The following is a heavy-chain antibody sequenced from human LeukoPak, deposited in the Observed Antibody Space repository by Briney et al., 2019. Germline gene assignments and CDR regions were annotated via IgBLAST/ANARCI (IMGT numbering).Heavy chain of an antibody. D-gene: IGHD2-15*01. Sequence: GGSLRLSCAASGFNFASNWMHWVRQTPGKGLMWVSRINSGGSATSYADSVEGRFTISRDNAKNSLFLQMNSLRDEDTAVYYCASDSPGYDSGSYFAYWGQGTLVTVSS. J-gene: IGHJ4*02. V-gene: IGHV3-74*01. CDR3: ASDSPGYDSGSYFAY. CDR1: GFNFASNW. CDR2: INSGGSAT.